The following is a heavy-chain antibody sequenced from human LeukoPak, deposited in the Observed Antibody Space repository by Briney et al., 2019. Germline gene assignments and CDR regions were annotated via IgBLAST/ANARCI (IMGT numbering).Heavy chain of an antibody. D-gene: IGHD2-2*01. Sequence: PSETLSLTCTVSGGSISSSSYYWGWIRQPLGKGLEWIGNIYYSGSTYYNPSLKSRVTISVDTSKNQFSLKLSSVTAADTAVYYCARDGLGYCSSTRCYSLGFDIWGQGTMVTVS. CDR3: ARDGLGYCSSTRCYSLGFDI. CDR1: GGSISSSSYY. J-gene: IGHJ3*02. V-gene: IGHV4-39*07. CDR2: IYYSGST.